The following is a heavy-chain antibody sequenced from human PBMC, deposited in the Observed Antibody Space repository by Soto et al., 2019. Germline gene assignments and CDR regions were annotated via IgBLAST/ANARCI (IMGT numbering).Heavy chain of an antibody. J-gene: IGHJ4*02. CDR1: GYSFTSYC. D-gene: IGHD3-22*01. CDR3: ARSPYSSGYYYAIDY. Sequence: PQKIPSKGSGYSFTSYCISWVRQIPGKGLEWMGRIDPSDSYTNYSPSFQGHVTISADKSISTAYLQWSSLKASDTAMYYCARSPYSSGYYYAIDYWGQGTQVTVSS. V-gene: IGHV5-10-1*01. CDR2: IDPSDSYT.